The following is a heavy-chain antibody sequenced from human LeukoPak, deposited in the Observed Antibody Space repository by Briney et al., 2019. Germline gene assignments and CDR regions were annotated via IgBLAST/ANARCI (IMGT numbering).Heavy chain of an antibody. CDR2: MSPNSGDT. V-gene: IGHV1-8*01. CDR3: ARGPITTRSHFDY. J-gene: IGHJ4*02. Sequence: ASVKVSCKASGYTFTSYDFIWVRQATGQRPEWMGWMSPNSGDTGYAQKFQDRVTMTRNTSISTAYMELSSLRSDDTAVYYCARGPITTRSHFDYWGQGTLVTVSS. D-gene: IGHD3-22*01. CDR1: GYTFTSYD.